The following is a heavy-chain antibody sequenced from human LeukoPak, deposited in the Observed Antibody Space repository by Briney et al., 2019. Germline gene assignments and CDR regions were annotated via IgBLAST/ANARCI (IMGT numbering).Heavy chain of an antibody. D-gene: IGHD6-13*01. CDR3: ARVPRVWVGSSWYYFDY. Sequence: SETLSLTCTVSSGSISSYYWSWIRQPPGKGLEWIGEINHSGSTDYNPSLKSRVTISVDTSKNQFSLKLSSVTAADTAVYYCARVPRVWVGSSWYYFDYWGQGTLVTVSS. CDR2: INHSGST. V-gene: IGHV4-34*01. J-gene: IGHJ4*02. CDR1: SGSISSYY.